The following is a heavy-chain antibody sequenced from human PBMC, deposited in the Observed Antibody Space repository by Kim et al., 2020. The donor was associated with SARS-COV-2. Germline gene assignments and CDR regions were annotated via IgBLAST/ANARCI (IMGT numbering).Heavy chain of an antibody. D-gene: IGHD6-19*01. CDR1: GASISSYY. Sequence: SETLSLTCTVSGASISSYYWSWIRQPPGKGLEWIGYIYYSGSTNYNPSLKSRVTISIDTSKNQFSLKLSSVTAADTAVYYCASNAGIAVAGSYGMDVWGQGTTVTVSS. J-gene: IGHJ6*02. CDR2: IYYSGST. CDR3: ASNAGIAVAGSYGMDV. V-gene: IGHV4-59*08.